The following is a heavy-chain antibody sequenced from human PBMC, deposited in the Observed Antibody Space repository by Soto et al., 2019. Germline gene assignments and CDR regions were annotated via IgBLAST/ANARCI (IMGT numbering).Heavy chain of an antibody. J-gene: IGHJ4*02. D-gene: IGHD3-10*01. CDR3: ATLDSDTGNLYYVDY. CDR1: GFTFSAYA. CDR2: ISFDGRKT. V-gene: IGHV3-30*04. Sequence: QVRLVESGGGVVQPGRSLRLSCAASGFTFSAYAMHWVRQAPGKGLEWVAVISFDGRKTYYADSMKGRFTISRDNSKKTLYLQMNSLRAEDTAVYHCATLDSDTGNLYYVDYWGQGTLVPVSS.